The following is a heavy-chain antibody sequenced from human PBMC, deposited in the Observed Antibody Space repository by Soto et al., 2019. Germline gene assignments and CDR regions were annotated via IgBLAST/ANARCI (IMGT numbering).Heavy chain of an antibody. CDR3: ARNLYNTGSFDH. V-gene: IGHV1-8*02. D-gene: IGHD3-10*01. Sequence: QVQLVQSGAEVKKPGASVKVSCKASGYTFTNYDINWVRQATGQGLEWVGWMTPISGDTGYAQNFQGRVTMTRDTPRSTAYLELSSLPSEDTAVYYCARNLYNTGSFDHWGQGTLVTVSS. CDR2: MTPISGDT. CDR1: GYTFTNYD. J-gene: IGHJ4*02.